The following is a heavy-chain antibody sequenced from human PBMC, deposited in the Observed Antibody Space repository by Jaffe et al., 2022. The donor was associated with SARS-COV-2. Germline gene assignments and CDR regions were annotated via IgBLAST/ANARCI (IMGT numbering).Heavy chain of an antibody. J-gene: IGHJ5*02. CDR3: ARRPQGNWFDP. CDR1: GGSISSSSYY. V-gene: IGHV4-39*01. Sequence: QLQLQESGPGLVKPSETLSLTCTVSGGSISSSSYYWGWIRQPPGKGLEWIGSIYYSGSTYYNPSLKSRVTISVDTSKNQFSLKLSSVTAADTAVYYCARRPQGNWFDPWGQGTLVTVSS. CDR2: IYYSGST.